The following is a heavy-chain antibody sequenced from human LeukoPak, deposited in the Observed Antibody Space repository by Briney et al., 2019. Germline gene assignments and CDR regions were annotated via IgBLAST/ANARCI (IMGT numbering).Heavy chain of an antibody. Sequence: GASVKVSCKASGYTLTGYYMHWVRQAPGQGLEWMGWINPNSGGTNYAQKFQGRVTMTRDTSISTAYMELSRLRSDDTAVYYCARWGRCLHRRFDYWGQGTLVTVSS. CDR3: ARWGRCLHRRFDY. D-gene: IGHD5-24*01. J-gene: IGHJ4*02. CDR2: INPNSGGT. CDR1: GYTLTGYY. V-gene: IGHV1-2*02.